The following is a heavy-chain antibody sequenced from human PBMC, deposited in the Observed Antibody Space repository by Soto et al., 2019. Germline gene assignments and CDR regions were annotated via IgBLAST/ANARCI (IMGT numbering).Heavy chain of an antibody. J-gene: IGHJ5*02. D-gene: IGHD4-17*01. CDR1: GGSVSSGSDY. CDR3: ARFGDSSDP. Sequence: QVQLQESGPGLVKPSETLSLTCTVSGGSVSSGSDYWSWIRQPPGKGLQWIGYIYYSGSTNYNPHPESRFTISVDTSQNQCSRKLSSVTAADTAVYYCARFGDSSDPGGQGPRVTVSS. CDR2: IYYSGST. V-gene: IGHV4-61*01.